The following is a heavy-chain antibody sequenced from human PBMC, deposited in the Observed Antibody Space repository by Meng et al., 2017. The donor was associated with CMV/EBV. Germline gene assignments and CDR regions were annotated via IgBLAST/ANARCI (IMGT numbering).Heavy chain of an antibody. Sequence: GESLKISCAASGFTFSSYDMNWVRQAPGKGLEWVSYISSSGSTIYYADSVKGRFTISRDNAKNSLYLQMNSLRAEDTAVYYCARDRYYGSGSYTYYYYGMDVWGQGTTVTVSS. D-gene: IGHD3-10*01. CDR2: ISSSGSTI. V-gene: IGHV3-48*03. CDR1: GFTFSSYD. CDR3: ARDRYYGSGSYTYYYYGMDV. J-gene: IGHJ6*02.